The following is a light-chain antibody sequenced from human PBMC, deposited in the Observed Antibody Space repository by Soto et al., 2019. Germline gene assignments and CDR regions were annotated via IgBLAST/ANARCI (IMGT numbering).Light chain of an antibody. CDR1: QDISTW. J-gene: IGKJ5*01. Sequence: IQVSLSASSVSAYVGDRVTVTCRVSQDISTWLAWYQQKPGKAPKLLIYAASSLFSGVPSRFSGSGSGTDFTLTISSLHPEDFATYYCQQADSLPLVTFGQGTRLEIK. V-gene: IGKV1-12*01. CDR2: AAS. CDR3: QQADSLPLVT.